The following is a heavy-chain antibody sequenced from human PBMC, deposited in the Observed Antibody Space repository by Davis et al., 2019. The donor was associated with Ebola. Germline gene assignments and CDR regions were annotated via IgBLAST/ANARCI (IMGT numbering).Heavy chain of an antibody. Sequence: PSETLSLTCAVYGGSFSDYYWTWIRQSPGKGLEWIGEINHSGSTNYNPSLKSRVTISVDTSKNQFSLKLSSVTAADTAVYYCAASDSWYSENWFDPWGQGTLVTVSS. CDR3: AASDSWYSENWFDP. CDR1: GGSFSDYY. CDR2: INHSGST. J-gene: IGHJ5*02. V-gene: IGHV4-34*01. D-gene: IGHD2-15*01.